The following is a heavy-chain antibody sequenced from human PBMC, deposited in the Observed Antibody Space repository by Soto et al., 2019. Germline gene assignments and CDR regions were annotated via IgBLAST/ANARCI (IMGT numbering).Heavy chain of an antibody. CDR2: ISISGSST. Sequence: EVQLLESGGGLVQPGGSLRLSCAASGFTFSSYAMNWVRQAPGKGLEWVSIISISGSSTHYADSVKGRFTISRDNSKNTLHLQMSSLRAEDTAVYDCVKGISNWNNRAFDIWGQGAMVTVSS. CDR1: GFTFSSYA. CDR3: VKGISNWNNRAFDI. V-gene: IGHV3-23*01. D-gene: IGHD1-20*01. J-gene: IGHJ3*02.